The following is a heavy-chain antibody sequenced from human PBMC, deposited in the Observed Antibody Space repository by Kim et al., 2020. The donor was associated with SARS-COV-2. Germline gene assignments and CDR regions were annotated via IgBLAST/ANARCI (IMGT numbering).Heavy chain of an antibody. Sequence: GGSLRLSCAASGFTFSSYALCWVRQAPGKGLEWVSRISASGGDTYYADSVQGRFTISRDNSKNALNLEMNSLRAEDTALYYCAKVTTLTAPFYDYWGQGT. CDR2: ISASGGDT. CDR1: GFTFSSYA. V-gene: IGHV3-23*01. J-gene: IGHJ4*02. D-gene: IGHD4-4*01. CDR3: AKVTTLTAPFYDY.